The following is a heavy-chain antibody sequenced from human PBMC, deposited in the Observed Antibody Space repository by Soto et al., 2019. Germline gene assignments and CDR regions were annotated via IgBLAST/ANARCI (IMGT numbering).Heavy chain of an antibody. CDR3: VQSRCGGDCLQSYSSHSYYGLDV. V-gene: IGHV2-5*02. CDR2: IYWDDDK. D-gene: IGHD2-21*02. Sequence: QITLKESGPTLVKPTQTLTLTCTFSGFSLSTIGVGVGWIRQPPGKALERLALIYWDDDKRYSPSLKNRLTVTKDTSKNQVVLTMTNMDPVDTATYYCVQSRCGGDCLQSYSSHSYYGLDVWGQGTTVTVSS. CDR1: GFSLSTIGVG. J-gene: IGHJ6*02.